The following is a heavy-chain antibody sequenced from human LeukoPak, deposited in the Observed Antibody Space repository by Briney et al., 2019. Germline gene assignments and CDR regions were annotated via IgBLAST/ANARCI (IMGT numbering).Heavy chain of an antibody. Sequence: ASVKVSCKVSGYTLTELSMHWVRQAPGKGLEWMGGFDPEGGETIYAQKFQGRVTMTEDTSTDTAYMELSSLRSEDTAVYYCAADGHYDFWSGYADWGQGTLVTVSS. CDR3: AADGHYDFWSGYAD. CDR2: FDPEGGET. CDR1: GYTLTELS. J-gene: IGHJ4*02. V-gene: IGHV1-24*01. D-gene: IGHD3-3*01.